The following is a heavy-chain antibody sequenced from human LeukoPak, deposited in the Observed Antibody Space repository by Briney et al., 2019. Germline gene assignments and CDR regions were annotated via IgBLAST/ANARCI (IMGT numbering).Heavy chain of an antibody. V-gene: IGHV3-7*01. J-gene: IGHJ4*02. CDR2: IKQDESEK. D-gene: IGHD3/OR15-3a*01. CDR1: GDSINSPNW. Sequence: ETLSLTCAVSGDSINSPNWWTWVRQTPEKGLEWVANIKQDESEKYYVDSVKGRFTISRDNAKNSLYLQMNSLRVEDTAVYYCATTRGLDWWGQGTLVTVSS. CDR3: ATTRGLDW.